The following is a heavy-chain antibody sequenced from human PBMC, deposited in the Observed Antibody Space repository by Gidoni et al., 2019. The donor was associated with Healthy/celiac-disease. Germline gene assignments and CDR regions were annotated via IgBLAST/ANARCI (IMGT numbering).Heavy chain of an antibody. V-gene: IGHV1-46*01. Sequence: FTSYYMHWVRQAPGQGLEWMGIINPSGGSTSYAQKFQGRVTMTRDTSTSTVYMGLSSLRSEDTAVYYCARDLGDFDYWGQGTLVTVSS. CDR1: FTSYY. D-gene: IGHD1-26*01. CDR2: INPSGGST. CDR3: ARDLGDFDY. J-gene: IGHJ4*02.